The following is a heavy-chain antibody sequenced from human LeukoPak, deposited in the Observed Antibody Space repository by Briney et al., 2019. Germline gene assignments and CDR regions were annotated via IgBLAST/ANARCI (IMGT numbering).Heavy chain of an antibody. D-gene: IGHD3-22*01. CDR3: ARDPYYYDSSGLINAFDI. CDR1: GGSISSYY. Sequence: PSETLSLTCTVSGGSISSYYWSWIRQPPGKGLEWIGYIYYSGSTNYNPSLKSRVTISVDTSKNQFSLKLSSVTAADTAVYYCARDPYYYDSSGLINAFDIWGQGTMVTVSS. V-gene: IGHV4-59*01. J-gene: IGHJ3*02. CDR2: IYYSGST.